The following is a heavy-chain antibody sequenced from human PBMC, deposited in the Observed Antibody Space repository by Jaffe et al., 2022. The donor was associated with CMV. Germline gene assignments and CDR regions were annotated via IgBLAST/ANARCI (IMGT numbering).Heavy chain of an antibody. Sequence: QVQLVQSGAEVKKPGASVKVSCKASGYTFTGYYMHWVRQAPGQGLEWMGWINPNSGGTNYAQKFQGRVTMTRDTSISTAYMELSRLRSDDTAVYYCAREGAIVGATGSYFDYWGQGTLVTVSS. CDR1: GYTFTGYY. D-gene: IGHD1-26*01. CDR3: AREGAIVGATGSYFDY. J-gene: IGHJ4*02. CDR2: INPNSGGT. V-gene: IGHV1-2*02.